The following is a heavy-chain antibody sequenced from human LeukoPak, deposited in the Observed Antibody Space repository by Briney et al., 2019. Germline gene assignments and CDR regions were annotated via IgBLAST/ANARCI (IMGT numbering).Heavy chain of an antibody. CDR3: AKDREYSDSDFFLPFDY. CDR2: ISGSGGST. V-gene: IGHV3-23*01. J-gene: IGHJ4*02. D-gene: IGHD5-12*01. Sequence: PGGSLRLSCAASGFTFSTYAMGWVRQAPGKGLEWVSAISGSGGSTYYADSVKGRFAISRDSSKNTLYLQMNSLRAEDTAVYYCAKDREYSDSDFFLPFDYWGQGALVTVSS. CDR1: GFTFSTYA.